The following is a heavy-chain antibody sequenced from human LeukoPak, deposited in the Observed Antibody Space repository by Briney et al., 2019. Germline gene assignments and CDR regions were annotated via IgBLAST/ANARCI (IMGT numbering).Heavy chain of an antibody. CDR3: ARGSGYGYDFDY. V-gene: IGHV4-59*01. CDR1: GGSISSYY. CDR2: IYYSGST. D-gene: IGHD5-18*01. Sequence: SETLSLTCTVSGGSISSYYWSWIRQPPGQELEWIGYIYYSGSTNYNPSLKSRVTISVDTSKDQFSLKLSSVTAADTAVYYCARGSGYGYDFDYWGQGTLVTVTS. J-gene: IGHJ4*02.